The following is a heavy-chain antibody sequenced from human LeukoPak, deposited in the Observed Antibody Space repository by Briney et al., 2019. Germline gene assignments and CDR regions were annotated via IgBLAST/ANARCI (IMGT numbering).Heavy chain of an antibody. CDR2: IWYDGSNK. CDR1: GFTFSSYA. D-gene: IGHD3-22*01. CDR3: VRDDRRGYSFDY. Sequence: GGSLRLSCAASGFTFSSYAMSWVRQAPGKGLEWVAVIWYDGSNKYYADSVKGRFTISRDNSNNTVFLQMNSLRAEDTALYYCVRDDRRGYSFDYWGQGTLVTVSS. V-gene: IGHV3-33*08. J-gene: IGHJ4*02.